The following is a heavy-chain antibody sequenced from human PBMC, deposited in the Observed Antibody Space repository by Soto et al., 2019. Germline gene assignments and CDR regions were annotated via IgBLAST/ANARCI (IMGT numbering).Heavy chain of an antibody. CDR1: GYTFTGYY. J-gene: IGHJ5*02. CDR3: ASRYCSGGSCYRVGWFDP. CDR2: IIPILGIA. V-gene: IGHV1-69*02. D-gene: IGHD2-15*01. Sequence: ASVKVSCKASGYTFTGYYMHWVRQAPGQGLEWMGRIIPILGIANYAQKFQGRVTITADKSTSTAYMELSSLRSEDTAVYYCASRYCSGGSCYRVGWFDPWGQGTLVTVSS.